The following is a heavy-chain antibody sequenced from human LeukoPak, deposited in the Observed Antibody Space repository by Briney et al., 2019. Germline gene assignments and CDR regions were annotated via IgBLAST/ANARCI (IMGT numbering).Heavy chain of an antibody. CDR3: ARLYGNYQNYFDY. J-gene: IGHJ4*02. V-gene: IGHV4-39*07. Sequence: PSETLSLTCTVSGGSISSITYYWGWIRQPPGKGLEWVGHMYYRGNTFYNPSLKSRVTISVDTSKNQFSLKLRSVTAADTAVYFCARLYGNYQNYFDYWGQGTLVTVSS. CDR2: MYYRGNT. CDR1: GGSISSITYY. D-gene: IGHD1-7*01.